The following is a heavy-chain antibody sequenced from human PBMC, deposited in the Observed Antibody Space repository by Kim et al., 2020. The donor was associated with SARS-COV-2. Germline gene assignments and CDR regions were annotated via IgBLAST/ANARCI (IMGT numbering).Heavy chain of an antibody. J-gene: IGHJ4*02. CDR1: GGSISSYY. D-gene: IGHD6-19*01. V-gene: IGHV4-59*01. CDR2: IYYSGST. CDR3: ARSSIAVAGLDY. Sequence: SETLSLTCTVSGGSISSYYWSWIRQPPGKGLEWIGDIYYSGSTNYNPALKSRVTISVDTSKNQFSLKLSSVTAADTAVYYCARSSIAVAGLDYWGQGTLVTVSS.